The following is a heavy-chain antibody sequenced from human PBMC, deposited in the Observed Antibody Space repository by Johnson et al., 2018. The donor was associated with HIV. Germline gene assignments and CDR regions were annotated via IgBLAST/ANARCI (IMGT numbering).Heavy chain of an antibody. CDR2: ISWNSGSI. V-gene: IGHV3-9*01. CDR3: AKDRYSYGSGAGIDAFDI. Sequence: QLVESGGGLVQPGRSLRLSCIASRFSFDDYAMHWVRQAPGKGLEWVSGISWNSGSIGYVDSVKGRFTVSRDNAENSLYLQMNSLRTEDTALYYCAKDRYSYGSGAGIDAFDIWGQGTVVTVSS. D-gene: IGHD3-10*01. CDR1: RFSFDDYA. J-gene: IGHJ3*02.